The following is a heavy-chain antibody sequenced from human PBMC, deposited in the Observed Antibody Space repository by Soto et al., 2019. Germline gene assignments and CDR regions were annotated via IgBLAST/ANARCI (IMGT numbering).Heavy chain of an antibody. J-gene: IGHJ5*02. CDR1: GFTFNSYG. D-gene: IGHD2-15*01. CDR2: INNDGGSI. Sequence: PGGSLRLSCAASGFTFNSYGMHWVRQAPGKGLVWVSSINNDGGSITYAESVKGRFTISRDNAKNILYLQMNSLRAEDTAVYFCARAFNSGGPWGQGTLVTVSS. CDR3: ARAFNSGGP. V-gene: IGHV3-74*01.